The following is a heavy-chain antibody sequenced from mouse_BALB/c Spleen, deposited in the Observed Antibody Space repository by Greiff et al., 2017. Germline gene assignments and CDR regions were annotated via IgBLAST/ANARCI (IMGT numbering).Heavy chain of an antibody. Sequence: EVMLVESGGGLVQPGGSLKLSCAASGFTFSSYTMSWVRQTPEKRLEWVAYISNGGGSTYYPDTVKGRFTISRDNAKNTLYLQMSSLKSEDTAMYYCARHWARATAMDYWGQGTSVTVSS. V-gene: IGHV5-12-2*01. CDR1: GFTFSSYT. J-gene: IGHJ4*01. CDR2: ISNGGGST. CDR3: ARHWARATAMDY. D-gene: IGHD3-1*01.